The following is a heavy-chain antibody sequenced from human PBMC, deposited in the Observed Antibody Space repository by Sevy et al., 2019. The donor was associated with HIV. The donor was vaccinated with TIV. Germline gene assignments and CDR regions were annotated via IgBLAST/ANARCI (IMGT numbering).Heavy chain of an antibody. Sequence: GGSLRLSCAASGFTFSNYAMIWVRQAPGKGLEWVSGIGGGGDLTWYADSVKGRFTISRDNSKNTLYVQMNSLRAEDTAVYYCAKLIRSSGDWGQGTLVTVSS. D-gene: IGHD1-26*01. CDR2: IGGGGDLT. J-gene: IGHJ4*02. V-gene: IGHV3-23*01. CDR1: GFTFSNYA. CDR3: AKLIRSSGD.